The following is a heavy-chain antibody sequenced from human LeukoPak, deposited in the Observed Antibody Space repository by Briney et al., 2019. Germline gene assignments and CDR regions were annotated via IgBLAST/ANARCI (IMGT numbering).Heavy chain of an antibody. CDR2: ISACNGNT. J-gene: IGHJ5*02. Sequence: GASVKVSCKASGYTFTSYGISWVRQAPGQGLEWMGWISACNGNTNYAQKLQGRVTMTTDTSTSTAYMELRSLRSDDTAVYYCARVPMGGLLLFNWFDPWGQGTLVTVSS. CDR3: ARVPMGGLLLFNWFDP. D-gene: IGHD2-15*01. CDR1: GYTFTSYG. V-gene: IGHV1-18*01.